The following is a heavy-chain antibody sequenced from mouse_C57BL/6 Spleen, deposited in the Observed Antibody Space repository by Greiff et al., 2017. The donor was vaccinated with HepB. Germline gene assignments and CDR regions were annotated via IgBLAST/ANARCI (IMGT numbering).Heavy chain of an antibody. CDR3: ATAIVATDYFDY. D-gene: IGHD2-12*01. Sequence: EVQLQQSGAELVRPGASVKLSCTASGFNIKDYYMHWVKQRPEQGLEWIGRIDPEDGDTEYAPKFQGKATMTADTSSNTAYLQLSSLTSEDTAVYSCATAIVATDYFDYWGQGTTLTVSS. CDR1: GFNIKDYY. CDR2: IDPEDGDT. V-gene: IGHV14-1*01. J-gene: IGHJ2*01.